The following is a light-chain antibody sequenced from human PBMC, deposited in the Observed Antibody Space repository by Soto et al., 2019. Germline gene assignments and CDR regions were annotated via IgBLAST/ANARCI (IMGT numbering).Light chain of an antibody. CDR1: QSLSSN. Sequence: EIVMTQSPATLSVSPGERATLSCRASQSLSSNLAWYQQKPGQAPRLLIYGASTRATGIPARFSGSGSGTEFSLTISSLQSADFAVYDCQQYNNWPPYTFGQGTKVEIK. CDR2: GAS. J-gene: IGKJ2*01. CDR3: QQYNNWPPYT. V-gene: IGKV3-15*01.